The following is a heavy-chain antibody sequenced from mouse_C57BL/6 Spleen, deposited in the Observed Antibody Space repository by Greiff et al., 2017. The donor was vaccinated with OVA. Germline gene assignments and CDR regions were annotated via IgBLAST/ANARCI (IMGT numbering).Heavy chain of an antibody. D-gene: IGHD1-1*01. CDR3: ARGRFYYYGSSTPDY. CDR2: IYPGSGST. CDR1: GYTFTSYW. V-gene: IGHV1-55*01. J-gene: IGHJ4*01. Sequence: QVQLQQSGAELVKPGASVKMSCKASGYTFTSYWITWVKQRPGQGLEWIGDIYPGSGSTNYNEKFKSKATLTVDTSSSTAYMQLSSLTSEDSAVYDCARGRFYYYGSSTPDYWGQGTSVTVSS.